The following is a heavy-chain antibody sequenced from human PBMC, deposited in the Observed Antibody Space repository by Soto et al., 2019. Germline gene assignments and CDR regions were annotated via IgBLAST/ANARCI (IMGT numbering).Heavy chain of an antibody. CDR2: IYYSGSA. CDR1: GGSISSSSYY. Sequence: SETLSLTCTVSGGSISSSSYYWVWIRQPPGKGLEWIGSIYYSGSAYYNPSLKSRVTISVDTSKNQFSLKLSSVTAADTAVYYCARQVTSSSGYYYGMDVWGQGTTVTVSS. J-gene: IGHJ6*02. CDR3: ARQVTSSSGYYYGMDV. D-gene: IGHD6-6*01. V-gene: IGHV4-39*01.